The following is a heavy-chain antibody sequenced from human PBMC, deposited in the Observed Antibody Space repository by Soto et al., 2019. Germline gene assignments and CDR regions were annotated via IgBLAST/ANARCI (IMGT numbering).Heavy chain of an antibody. J-gene: IGHJ4*02. V-gene: IGHV4-31*03. CDR2: VYYSGGT. CDR3: ARDSGVAAAIDF. CDR1: GGSISSCDCY. Sequence: QVQLQESGPGLVKPSPTLSLSCTVSGGSISSCDCYWSWIRQYPGKGLAWIGYVYYSGGTYYNPSLKGRVTISLDTSKNQFSLSLSSVIAADTAVYYCARDSGVAAAIDFWGQGTLVTVSS. D-gene: IGHD6-19*01.